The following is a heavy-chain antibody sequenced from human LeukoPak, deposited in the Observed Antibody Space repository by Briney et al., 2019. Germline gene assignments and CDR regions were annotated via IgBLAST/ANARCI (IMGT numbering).Heavy chain of an antibody. V-gene: IGHV4-59*01. CDR2: IYYRGRT. D-gene: IGHD6-19*01. CDR3: ARDRAYSSVWYYFDS. Sequence: PSETLSLTCTVSGGSISSYYWSWIRQPPGKGLEWIGYIYYRGRTNYNPSLKSRVTISVDTSKNQFSLKLSSVTTADTAVYYCARDRAYSSVWYYFDSWGQGTLVTVSS. J-gene: IGHJ4*02. CDR1: GGSISSYY.